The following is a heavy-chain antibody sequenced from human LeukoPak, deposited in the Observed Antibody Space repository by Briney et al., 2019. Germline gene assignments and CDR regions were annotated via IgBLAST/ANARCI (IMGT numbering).Heavy chain of an antibody. Sequence: SGGSLRLSCAASQFSISYDWMHWVRQAPGKGLEWVASIKEDGRDIHYLDSVKGRFSISRDNAKNSLYLEMNTLSAEDTAVYYCVRGSGWFFGLWGQGSLVTVSS. D-gene: IGHD6-19*01. CDR3: VRGSGWFFGL. CDR1: QFSISYDW. CDR2: IKEDGRDI. J-gene: IGHJ4*02. V-gene: IGHV3-7*01.